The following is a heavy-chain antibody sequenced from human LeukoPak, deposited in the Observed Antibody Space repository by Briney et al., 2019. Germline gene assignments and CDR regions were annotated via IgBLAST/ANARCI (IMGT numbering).Heavy chain of an antibody. CDR3: AKGTYSGYGGATRFDY. CDR1: GFTFSSYA. V-gene: IGHV3-23*01. CDR2: ISGGGGST. Sequence: GGSLRLSCAASGFTFSSYAMSWVRQAPGKGLEWVSAISGGGGSTYYADSVKGRFTISRDNSKNTLYLQMNSLRAEDTAIYYCAKGTYSGYGGATRFDYWGQGTLVTVSS. D-gene: IGHD1-26*01. J-gene: IGHJ4*02.